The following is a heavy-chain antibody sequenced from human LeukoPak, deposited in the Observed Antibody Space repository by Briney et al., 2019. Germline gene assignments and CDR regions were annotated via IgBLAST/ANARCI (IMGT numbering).Heavy chain of an antibody. V-gene: IGHV1-2*02. Sequence: ASVKVSCKASGYTFTGYYMHWVRQAPGQGLEWMGWINPNSGGTNYAQKFQGRVTMTRDTSISTAYMELSRLRSDDTAVYYCARLPYYYDSSGYYHFDYWGQGTLVTVSS. CDR1: GYTFTGYY. CDR2: INPNSGGT. D-gene: IGHD3-22*01. J-gene: IGHJ4*02. CDR3: ARLPYYYDSSGYYHFDY.